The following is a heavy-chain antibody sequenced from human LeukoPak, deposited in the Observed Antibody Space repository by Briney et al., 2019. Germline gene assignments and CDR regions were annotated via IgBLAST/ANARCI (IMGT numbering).Heavy chain of an antibody. Sequence: GESLKISCKGSGYSFTSYWIGWVRQMPGKGLEWMGIIYPGDSDTRYSLSFQGQVTISADKSTRTAYLQWSSLKASDTAMYYCAFGISYSTYEYWGQGTLVTVSS. CDR2: IYPGDSDT. D-gene: IGHD1-26*01. CDR3: AFGISYSTYEY. J-gene: IGHJ4*02. V-gene: IGHV5-51*03. CDR1: GYSFTSYW.